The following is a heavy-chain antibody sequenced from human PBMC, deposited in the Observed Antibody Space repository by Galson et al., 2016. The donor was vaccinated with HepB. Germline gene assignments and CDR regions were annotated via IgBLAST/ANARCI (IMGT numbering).Heavy chain of an antibody. CDR2: ISSSSSYI. Sequence: SLRLSCAASGFTFSSYSMNWVRQAPGKGLEWVSSISSSSSYIYYADSVKGRFTISRDNAKNSLYLQMNSLRAEDTAVYYCARDFLGIVGRYFDLWGRGTLVTVSS. D-gene: IGHD7-27*01. CDR3: ARDFLGIVGRYFDL. J-gene: IGHJ2*01. CDR1: GFTFSSYS. V-gene: IGHV3-21*01.